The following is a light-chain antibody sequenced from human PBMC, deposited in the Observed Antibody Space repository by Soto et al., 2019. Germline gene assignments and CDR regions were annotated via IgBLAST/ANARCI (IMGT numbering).Light chain of an antibody. V-gene: IGKV1-5*03. CDR3: QQYNSYPLT. Sequence: DIQMTQSPSTLSASVGERVTITCRASQSIRDWLAWYQLQTGKAPNILIYWASRLESGVTSRFSGSGSGTEFTLTIFSLLPDDFAAYYCQQYNSYPLTFGGGTKVEI. CDR2: WAS. CDR1: QSIRDW. J-gene: IGKJ4*01.